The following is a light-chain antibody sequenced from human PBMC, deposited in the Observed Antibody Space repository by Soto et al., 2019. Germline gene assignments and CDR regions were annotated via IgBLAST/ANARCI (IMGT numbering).Light chain of an antibody. Sequence: QSALTQPASVSGSPGQSVTISCTGASSDVGGYKYVSWYHHHPGKAPKLMIYDVRNRPSGVSNRFSGSRSGNAASLTISGLQPEYESDYYCSSYTSSSTRIVFGAGTQLTVL. CDR3: SSYTSSSTRIV. CDR1: SSDVGGYKY. J-gene: IGLJ1*01. CDR2: DVR. V-gene: IGLV2-14*03.